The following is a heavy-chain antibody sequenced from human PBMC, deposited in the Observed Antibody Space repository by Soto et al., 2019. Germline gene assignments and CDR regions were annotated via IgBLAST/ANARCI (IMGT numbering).Heavy chain of an antibody. Sequence: ASVKVSCKASGYTFTGYYMHWVRQAPGQGLEWMGWINPNSGGTNYAQKFQGWVTMTRDTSISTAYMELSRLRSDDTAVYYCARAPRIPSGYDINWFDPWGQGTLVTVSS. V-gene: IGHV1-2*04. CDR2: INPNSGGT. D-gene: IGHD5-12*01. CDR3: ARAPRIPSGYDINWFDP. J-gene: IGHJ5*02. CDR1: GYTFTGYY.